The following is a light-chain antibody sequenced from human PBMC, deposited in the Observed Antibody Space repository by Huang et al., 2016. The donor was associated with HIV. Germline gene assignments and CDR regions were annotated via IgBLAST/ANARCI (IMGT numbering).Light chain of an antibody. CDR2: KVS. CDR3: MQGTHWPPT. J-gene: IGKJ5*01. V-gene: IGKV2-30*02. CDR1: RSLVHSDGNTY. Sequence: DVVMIQSPLSLPVIVGQPASFSCGSSRSLVHSDGNTYLNWFHLRPGQSPRRLIYKVSNRDSGVPDRFNGSGSATDFTLKIKRVAAEDVGIYYCMQGTHWPPTFAQGTRLDI.